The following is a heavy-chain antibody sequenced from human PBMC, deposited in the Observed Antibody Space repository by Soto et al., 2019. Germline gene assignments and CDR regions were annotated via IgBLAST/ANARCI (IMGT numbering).Heavy chain of an antibody. V-gene: IGHV1-18*01. Sequence: ASVKVSCKASGYTFTSYGISWVRQAPGQGLEWMGWISVYNGNTNYAQKLQGRVTMTTDTSTSTAYMELRSLRSDDTAVYYCARDDIVVVPAARLHYYYGMDVWGQGTTVTVSS. CDR3: ARDDIVVVPAARLHYYYGMDV. D-gene: IGHD2-2*01. CDR1: GYTFTSYG. CDR2: ISVYNGNT. J-gene: IGHJ6*02.